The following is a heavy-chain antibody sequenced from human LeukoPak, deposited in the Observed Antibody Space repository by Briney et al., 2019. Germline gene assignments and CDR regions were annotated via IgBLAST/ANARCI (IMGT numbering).Heavy chain of an antibody. D-gene: IGHD3-16*01. CDR2: INSDGRKI. V-gene: IGHV3-74*01. Sequence: GGSLRLSCAASTFTFSNYWMHWVRQAPGKGLVWVSRINSDGRKINYAESVKGRFTISRDNAKNTLYLQMNSLRAEDTAVYYCVRVSEGGHGPGRDWYFDLWGRGTLVTVSS. J-gene: IGHJ2*01. CDR3: VRVSEGGHGPGRDWYFDL. CDR1: TFTFSNYW.